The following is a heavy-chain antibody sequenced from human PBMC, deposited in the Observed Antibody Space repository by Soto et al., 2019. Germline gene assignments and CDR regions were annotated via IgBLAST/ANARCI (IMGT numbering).Heavy chain of an antibody. V-gene: IGHV4-34*01. CDR1: GGSFSGYY. CDR2: INHSGST. Sequence: SETLSLTCAVYGGSFSGYYWSWIRQPPGKGLEWIGEINHSGSTNYNPSLKSRVTISVDTSKNQFSLKLSSVTAADTAVYYCARGYRRPGSNLELRSRPVAFDIWGQGTMVTVSS. J-gene: IGHJ3*02. D-gene: IGHD1-7*01. CDR3: ARGYRRPGSNLELRSRPVAFDI.